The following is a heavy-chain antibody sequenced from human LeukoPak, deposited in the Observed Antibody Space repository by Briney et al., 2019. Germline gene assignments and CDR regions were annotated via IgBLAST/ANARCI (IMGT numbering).Heavy chain of an antibody. J-gene: IGHJ3*02. D-gene: IGHD3-10*01. V-gene: IGHV4-31*03. Sequence: SQTLSLTCTVSDDSIFSASYYWGWLRQPPGKSLEWIGFIYYSGNTYYSSSLRSRISISIDTSNNQFSLSLSSVTVADTAVYYCAREGTAHAFDIWGRGTMVTVSS. CDR1: DDSIFSASYY. CDR2: IYYSGNT. CDR3: AREGTAHAFDI.